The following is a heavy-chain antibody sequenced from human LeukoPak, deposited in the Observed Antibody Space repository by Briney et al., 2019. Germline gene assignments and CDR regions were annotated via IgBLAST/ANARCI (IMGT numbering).Heavy chain of an antibody. V-gene: IGHV1-46*01. CDR1: GYTFTSYY. CDR2: INPSGGST. J-gene: IGHJ3*02. D-gene: IGHD2-2*01. CDR3: ARAGDIVVVPAAIEAFDI. Sequence: ASVKVSCKASGYTFTSYYMHWVRQAPGQGLEWMGIINPSGGSTSYAQKFQGRVTMTRDTSTSTVYMELSSLRSEDTAVYYCARAGDIVVVPAAIEAFDIWGQGTMVTDSS.